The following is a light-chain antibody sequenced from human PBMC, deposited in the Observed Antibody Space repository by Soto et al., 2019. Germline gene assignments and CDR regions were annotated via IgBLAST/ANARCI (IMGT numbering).Light chain of an antibody. CDR1: TSNIGTNT. CDR3: AAWDDSLNGPV. CDR2: RNN. Sequence: QSVLTQSPSASGTPGQRVSISCSGSTSNIGTNTVSWYQHVPGTAPKLLIHRNNQRPSGVPDRFSGSKSGTSASLAISGLQSEDEADYHCAAWDDSLNGPVFGGGTKVTVL. V-gene: IGLV1-44*01. J-gene: IGLJ2*01.